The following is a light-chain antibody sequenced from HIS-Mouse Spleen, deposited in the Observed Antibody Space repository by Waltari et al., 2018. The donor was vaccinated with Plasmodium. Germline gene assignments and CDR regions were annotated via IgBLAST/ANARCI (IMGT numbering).Light chain of an antibody. CDR1: QSISSH. Sequence: DIQMTQSPSSLSASVGDRVTITCRASQSISSHLNWYQQKPGKAPTLLFYAASSLQSGVPSRFSGSGYGTDFTLTISSLQPEDFATYYCQQNYNTWTFGQETKVEIK. V-gene: IGKV1-39*01. J-gene: IGKJ1*01. CDR3: QQNYNTWT. CDR2: AAS.